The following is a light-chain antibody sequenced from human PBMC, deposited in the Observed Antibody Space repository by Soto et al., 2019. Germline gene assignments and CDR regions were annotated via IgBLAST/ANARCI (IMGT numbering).Light chain of an antibody. Sequence: DKQMNQSASTMCVYVGDRGTINCRASQTISSWLAWYQQKPGKAPKLLIYKASTLKSGVPSRFSGSGSGTEFPLTISSLQPDDFATYYCQHSNSYSESFGQGTKVDIK. J-gene: IGKJ1*01. CDR1: QTISSW. V-gene: IGKV1-5*03. CDR2: KAS. CDR3: QHSNSYSES.